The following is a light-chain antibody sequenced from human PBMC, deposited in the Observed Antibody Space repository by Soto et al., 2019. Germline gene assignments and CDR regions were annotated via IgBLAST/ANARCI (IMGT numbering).Light chain of an antibody. J-gene: IGKJ3*01. CDR1: QSVNSNY. Sequence: DIVLTQSPSTLSVSPGERVTLSCRASQSVNSNYLAWYQQRPGQAPRLLIFGASYRATGIPDRFSGSGSGTDFTLTISRLEPEDFEFYYCQQYRSSPPEFTFGPGTRVDIK. CDR2: GAS. V-gene: IGKV3-20*01. CDR3: QQYRSSPPEFT.